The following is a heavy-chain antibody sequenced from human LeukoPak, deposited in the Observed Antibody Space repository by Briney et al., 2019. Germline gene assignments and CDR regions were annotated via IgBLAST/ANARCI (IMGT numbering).Heavy chain of an antibody. D-gene: IGHD3-16*01. CDR3: AKIGGYANNWFDP. V-gene: IGHV3-53*01. Sequence: GGSLRLSCAASGFTVSSNYMGWVRQAPGKGLEWVSVIYSGGSTYYADSVKGRFTISRDNSKNTLYLQMNSLRAEDTAVYYCAKIGGYANNWFDPWGQGTLVTVSS. CDR2: IYSGGST. J-gene: IGHJ5*02. CDR1: GFTVSSNY.